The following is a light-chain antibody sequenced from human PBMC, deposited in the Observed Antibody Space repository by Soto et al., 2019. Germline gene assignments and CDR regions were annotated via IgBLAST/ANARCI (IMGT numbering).Light chain of an antibody. J-gene: IGKJ5*01. CDR1: QTISKY. CDR2: FTS. Sequence: DIQLTQSPYSLSASVGDRVTITCRASQTISKYLNWYQQRPGKAPHPLIYFTSSLQGGIPSRFSGAGSGTDFTLTITNVQAEDCAVDYCQHTYNYPITFGQGTRLEIQ. V-gene: IGKV1-39*01. CDR3: QHTYNYPIT.